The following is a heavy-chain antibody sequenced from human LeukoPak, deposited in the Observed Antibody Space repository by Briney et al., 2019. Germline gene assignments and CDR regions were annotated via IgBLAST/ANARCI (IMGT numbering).Heavy chain of an antibody. D-gene: IGHD3-16*01. V-gene: IGHV3-30*04. CDR2: ISYDGSNK. CDR1: GFTFSSYA. J-gene: IGHJ5*02. CDR3: ARCSTITFGGVMGP. Sequence: GGSLRLSCAASGFTFSSYAMHWVRQAPGKGLEWVAVISYDGSNKYYADSVKGRFTISRDNSKNTLYLQMNSLRAEDTAVYYCARCSTITFGGVMGPWGQGTLVTVSS.